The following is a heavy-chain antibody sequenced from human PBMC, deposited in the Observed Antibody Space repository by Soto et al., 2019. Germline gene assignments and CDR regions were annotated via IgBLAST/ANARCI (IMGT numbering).Heavy chain of an antibody. D-gene: IGHD3-10*01. V-gene: IGHV1-46*01. CDR3: ARAYGSGSYGYGMDV. CDR1: GYTFTSHY. CDR2: INPSGGST. Sequence: ASVKVSCKASGYTFTSHYMHWVRQAPGQGLEWMGIINPSGGSTSYAQKFQGRVTMTRDTSTSTVYMELSSLRSEDTAVYYCARAYGSGSYGYGMDVWGQGTTVTVSS. J-gene: IGHJ6*02.